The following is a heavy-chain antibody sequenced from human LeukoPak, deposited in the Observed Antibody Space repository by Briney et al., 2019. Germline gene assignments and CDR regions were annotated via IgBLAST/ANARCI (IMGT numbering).Heavy chain of an antibody. D-gene: IGHD2-2*01. CDR1: GFTFDDYG. CDR2: INWNGGST. V-gene: IGHV3-20*01. J-gene: IGHJ6*03. Sequence: PGGSLRLSCAASGFTFDDYGMSWVRQAPGKGLEWVSGINWNGGSTGYADSVRGRFTISRDNAKNSLYLQMNRLRAEDTALYHCARERNIVVVPAAGNYATGYYYYMDVWGKGTTVTVSS. CDR3: ARERNIVVVPAAGNYATGYYYYMDV.